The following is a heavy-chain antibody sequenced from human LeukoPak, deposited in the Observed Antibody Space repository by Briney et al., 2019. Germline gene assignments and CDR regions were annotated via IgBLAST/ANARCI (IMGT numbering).Heavy chain of an antibody. J-gene: IGHJ4*02. D-gene: IGHD3-10*01. CDR2: VSSSGRVI. CDR3: AKLNTYYYGSGDY. V-gene: IGHV3-48*03. Sequence: GGSLRLSCAASGFTFSSYEMNWVRQAPGKGLEWVSYVSSSGRVIYYPDSVKGRFTISRDNAKSSLYLQMNSLRAEDTAVYYCAKLNTYYYGSGDYWGQGTLVTVSS. CDR1: GFTFSSYE.